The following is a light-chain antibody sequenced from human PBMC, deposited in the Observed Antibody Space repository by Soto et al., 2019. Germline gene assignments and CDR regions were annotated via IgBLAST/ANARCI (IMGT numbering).Light chain of an antibody. CDR2: EVT. V-gene: IGLV2-14*01. Sequence: QSALTQPASVSGSLGQSITISCTGTSSDVGGYNYVSWYQQHPGKDPKVVIFEVTKRPSGVSSRFSGSKSGNTASLTVSGLRAEDEGHYDCSSYTSSRTVVFGGGTKLTVL. CDR3: SSYTSSRTVV. J-gene: IGLJ2*01. CDR1: SSDVGGYNY.